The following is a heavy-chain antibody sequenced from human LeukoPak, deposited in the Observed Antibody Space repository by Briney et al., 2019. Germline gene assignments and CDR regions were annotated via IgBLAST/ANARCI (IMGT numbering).Heavy chain of an antibody. CDR1: GYSFTSYW. CDR2: IYPGDSDT. Sequence: GESLKISCKGSGYSFTSYWIGWVRQMPGKGLEWMGIIYPGDSDTRYSPSFQGQVTISADKSISTAYLEWSSLKASDTAMYYCARPTYYYESSAYDDAFDIWGQGTMVTVSS. D-gene: IGHD3-22*01. J-gene: IGHJ3*02. CDR3: ARPTYYYESSAYDDAFDI. V-gene: IGHV5-51*01.